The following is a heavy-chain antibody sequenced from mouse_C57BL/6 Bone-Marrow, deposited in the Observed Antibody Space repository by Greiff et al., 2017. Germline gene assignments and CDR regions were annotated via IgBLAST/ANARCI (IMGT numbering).Heavy chain of an antibody. CDR3: ARDSFAY. CDR1: GFTFSSYA. CDR2: ISDGGSYT. Sequence: EVQVVEPGGGLVKPGGSLKLSCAASGFTFSSYAMPWVRQTPEKRLEWVATISDGGSYTYYPDNVKGRFTISRDNAKNNLYLQMSHLKSEDTAMYYGARDSFAYWGQGTLVTVSA. V-gene: IGHV5-4*01. J-gene: IGHJ3*01.